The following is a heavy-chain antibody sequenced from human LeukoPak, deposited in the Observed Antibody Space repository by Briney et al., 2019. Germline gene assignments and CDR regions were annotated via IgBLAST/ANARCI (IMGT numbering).Heavy chain of an antibody. CDR2: IYYSGST. V-gene: IGHV4-61*08. Sequence: SQTLSLTCTVSGGSISSGDYYWSWIRQPPGKGLEWIAYIYYSGSTNYNPSLRSRVTISVDTSKNQFSLKLSSVTAADTAVYYCARVVTTGSYFDYWGQGTLVTVSS. CDR3: ARVVTTGSYFDY. D-gene: IGHD4-17*01. J-gene: IGHJ4*02. CDR1: GGSISSGDYY.